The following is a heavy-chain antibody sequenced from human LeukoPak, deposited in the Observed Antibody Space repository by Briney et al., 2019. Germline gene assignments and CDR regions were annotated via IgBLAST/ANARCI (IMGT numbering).Heavy chain of an antibody. V-gene: IGHV3-48*03. D-gene: IGHD6-19*01. CDR3: TTYSSGWADDY. CDR2: ISSSGSTI. Sequence: GGSLRLSCAASGFTFSSYEMNWVRQAPGKGLEWVSYISSSGSTIYYADSVKGRFTISRDDSKNTAYLQMNSLKTEDTAVYYCTTYSSGWADDYWGQGTLVTVSS. J-gene: IGHJ4*02. CDR1: GFTFSSYE.